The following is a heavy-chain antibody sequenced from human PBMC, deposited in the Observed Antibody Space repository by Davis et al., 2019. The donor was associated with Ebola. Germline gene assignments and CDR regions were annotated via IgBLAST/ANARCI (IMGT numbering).Heavy chain of an antibody. CDR3: ARGRNIVVVTAILNY. CDR1: GGSFSGYY. J-gene: IGHJ4*02. V-gene: IGHV4-34*01. D-gene: IGHD2-21*02. Sequence: MPSETLSLTCAVYGGSFSGYYWSWIRQPPGKGLEWIGEINDSGSTNYNPSLKSRVTMSADTSKNQFSLKLSSVTAADTAVYYCARGRNIVVVTAILNYWGQGTLVTVSS. CDR2: INDSGST.